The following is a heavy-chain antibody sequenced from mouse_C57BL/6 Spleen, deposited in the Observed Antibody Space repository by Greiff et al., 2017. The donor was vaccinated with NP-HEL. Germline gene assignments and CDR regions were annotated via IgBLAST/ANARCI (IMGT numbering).Heavy chain of an antibody. CDR3: AREGYYGSSEDWYFDV. CDR2: ISYDGSN. J-gene: IGHJ1*03. D-gene: IGHD1-1*01. CDR1: GYSITSGYY. V-gene: IGHV3-6*01. Sequence: VQLKESGPGLVKPSQSLSLTCSVTGYSITSGYYWNWIRQFPGNKLEWMGYISYDGSNNYNPSLKNRISITRDTSKNQFFLKLNSVTTEDTATYYCAREGYYGSSEDWYFDVWGTGTTVTVSS.